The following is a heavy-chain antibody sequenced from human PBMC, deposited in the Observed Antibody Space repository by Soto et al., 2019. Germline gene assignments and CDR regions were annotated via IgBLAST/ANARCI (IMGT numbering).Heavy chain of an antibody. CDR2: IIPIFGTA. Sequence: QVQMVQSGAEVKKPGSSVKVSCKASGGTFSSYAISWVRQAPGQGLEWMGGIIPIFGTANYAQKFQGRVTITADESTSTAYMELSSLRSEDTAVYYCARPSIAARPFVYYYYGMDVWGQGTTVTVSS. D-gene: IGHD6-6*01. V-gene: IGHV1-69*01. CDR3: ARPSIAARPFVYYYYGMDV. CDR1: GGTFSSYA. J-gene: IGHJ6*02.